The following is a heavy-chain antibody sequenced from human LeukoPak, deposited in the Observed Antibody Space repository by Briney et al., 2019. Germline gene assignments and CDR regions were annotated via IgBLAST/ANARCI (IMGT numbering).Heavy chain of an antibody. J-gene: IGHJ5*02. CDR2: INPSGGST. V-gene: IGHV1-46*01. D-gene: IGHD2-15*01. Sequence: ASVKVSCKASGYTFTSYYMHWVRQAPGQGLEWMGLINPSGGSTSYAQKFQGRVTMTRDTSTSTVYMELSSLRSEDTAVYYCARGFEVVVAAFPNWFDPWGQGTLVTVSS. CDR1: GYTFTSYY. CDR3: ARGFEVVVAAFPNWFDP.